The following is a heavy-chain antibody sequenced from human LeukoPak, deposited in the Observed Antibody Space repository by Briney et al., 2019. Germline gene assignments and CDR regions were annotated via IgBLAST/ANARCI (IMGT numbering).Heavy chain of an antibody. CDR3: VISWERGGGDYFDY. V-gene: IGHV4-39*01. CDR2: IYYSGST. J-gene: IGHJ4*02. Sequence: PSETLSLTCTVSGGSISSSSYYWGWIRQPPGKGLEWIGSIYYSGSTYYNPSLKSRVTISVDTSKNQFSLKLSSVTAADTAVYYCVISWERGGGDYFDYWGQGTLVTVSS. D-gene: IGHD1-26*01. CDR1: GGSISSSSYY.